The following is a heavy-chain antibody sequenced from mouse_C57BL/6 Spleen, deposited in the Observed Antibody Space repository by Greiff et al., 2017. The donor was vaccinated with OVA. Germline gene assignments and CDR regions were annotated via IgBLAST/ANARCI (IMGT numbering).Heavy chain of an antibody. CDR3: ARLGLLPAMDY. J-gene: IGHJ4*01. CDR2: IYPGDGDT. Sequence: QVQLQQSGPELVKPGASVKISCKASGYAFGSSWMNWVKQRPGKGLEWIGRIYPGDGDTNYNGKFKGKATLTADKSSSTAYMQLSSLTSEDSAVCFCARLGLLPAMDYWGQGTSVTVSS. V-gene: IGHV1-82*01. CDR1: GYAFGSSW. D-gene: IGHD4-1*01.